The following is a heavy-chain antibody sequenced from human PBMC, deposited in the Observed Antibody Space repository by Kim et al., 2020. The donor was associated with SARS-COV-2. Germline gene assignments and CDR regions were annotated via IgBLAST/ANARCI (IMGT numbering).Heavy chain of an antibody. V-gene: IGHV3-73*01. CDR1: GFSFSDSA. CDR3: TRVPGTSLAFCDAYDI. D-gene: IGHD3-3*02. Sequence: GGSLRLSCAASGFSFSDSAMHWVRQASGKGLEWVGRISSNANNFASAYAASVQGRFTISRDDSKNAAYLQMHRLKTQDAAVYYCTRVPGTSLAFCDAYDIWGQGTLVTVSS. CDR2: ISSNANNFAS. J-gene: IGHJ3*02.